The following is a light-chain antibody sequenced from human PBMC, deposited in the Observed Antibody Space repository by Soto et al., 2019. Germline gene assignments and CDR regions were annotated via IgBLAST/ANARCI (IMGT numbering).Light chain of an antibody. J-gene: IGKJ2*01. CDR3: QQRSNWPRAT. CDR1: RSVSSY. V-gene: IGKV3-11*01. Sequence: EIVLTQSPATLSLSPGERATLSCRASRSVSSYLAWYQQKPGQAPRLLIYDASNRATGIPDRFSGSGTGTDFTLTVSSLEPEDFAVDYCQQRSNWPRATFGQGTKRESK. CDR2: DAS.